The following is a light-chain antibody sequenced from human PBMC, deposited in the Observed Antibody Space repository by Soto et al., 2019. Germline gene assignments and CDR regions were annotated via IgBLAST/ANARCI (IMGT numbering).Light chain of an antibody. Sequence: EIVLTQSPGTLSLSPGERATLSCRASQSVSSSYLAWYQQKPGQAPRLLIYGASSRASGIPDRFSGSGSGTDFTLTISRLEPADIAVYYCQQYCRSLFAFGPGTKVYI. J-gene: IGKJ3*01. CDR3: QQYCRSLFA. CDR2: GAS. V-gene: IGKV3-20*01. CDR1: QSVSSSY.